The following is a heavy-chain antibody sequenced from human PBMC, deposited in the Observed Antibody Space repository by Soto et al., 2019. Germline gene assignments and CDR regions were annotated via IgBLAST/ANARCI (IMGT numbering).Heavy chain of an antibody. J-gene: IGHJ6*02. CDR1: GDSITSGVHY. D-gene: IGHD4-17*01. CDR3: ARATTVTSSFFYYGLDV. Sequence: SETLSLTCTVSGDSITSGVHYWSWIRQLPGKGLEWIGHIYYNGNTYYNPSLKSRLTMSLDTSQNQFSLHLTSVIAADSASYFCARATTVTSSFFYYGLDVWGQGTTVTVSS. CDR2: IYYNGNT. V-gene: IGHV4-30-4*08.